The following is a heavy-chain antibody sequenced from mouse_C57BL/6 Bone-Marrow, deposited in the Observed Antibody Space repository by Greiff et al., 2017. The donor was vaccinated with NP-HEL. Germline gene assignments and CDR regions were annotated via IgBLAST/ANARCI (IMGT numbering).Heavy chain of an antibody. D-gene: IGHD3-3*01. CDR1: GYTFTSYW. Sequence: QVQLQQPGAELVKPGASVKLSCKASGYTFTSYWMHWVKQRPGQGLEWIGMIHPNSGSTNYNEKFKSKATLTVDKSSSTAYMQLSSLTSEDSAVYYCARLGGRGYFDYWGQGTTLTVSS. J-gene: IGHJ2*01. CDR3: ARLGGRGYFDY. V-gene: IGHV1-64*01. CDR2: IHPNSGST.